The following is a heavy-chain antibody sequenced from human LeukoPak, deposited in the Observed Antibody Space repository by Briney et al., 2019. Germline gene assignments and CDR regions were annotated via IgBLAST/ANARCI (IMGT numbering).Heavy chain of an antibody. J-gene: IGHJ6*02. CDR3: ARVSGYYDSSGYYNYYGMTS. CDR1: GGSISSYY. V-gene: IGHV4-59*01. Sequence: SETLSLTCTVSGGSISSYYWSWIRQPPGKGLEWIGYIYYSGSTNYNPSLKSRVTISVDTSKNQFSLKLSSVTAADTAVYYCARVSGYYDSSGYYNYYGMTSGAKGPRSPSP. CDR2: IYYSGST. D-gene: IGHD3-22*01.